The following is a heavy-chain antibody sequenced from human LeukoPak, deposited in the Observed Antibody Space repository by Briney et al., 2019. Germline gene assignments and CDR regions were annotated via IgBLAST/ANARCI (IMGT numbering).Heavy chain of an antibody. D-gene: IGHD1-7*01. V-gene: IGHV3-15*04. CDR1: GFTFSSYW. CDR3: TTDEDWNYARKDV. J-gene: IGHJ6*02. Sequence: GGSLRLSCAASGFTFSSYWMNWARQAPGKGLEWVGQTVSEIDGGTTDYAAPVKGRFTISRDDSKSTLYLQMNSLKIEDTAMYYCTTDEDWNYARKDVWGRGATVIVSS. CDR2: TVSEIDGGTT.